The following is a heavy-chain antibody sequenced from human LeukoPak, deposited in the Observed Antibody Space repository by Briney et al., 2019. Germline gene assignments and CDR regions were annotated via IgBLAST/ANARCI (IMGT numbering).Heavy chain of an antibody. Sequence: PLETLSLTCTVSGGSISSGDYYWSWIRQPPGKGLEWIGYIYYSGSTYYNPSLKSRVTISVDTSKNQFSLKLSSVTAADTAVYYCAREGTMVRGVLDYWGQGTLVTVSS. J-gene: IGHJ4*02. D-gene: IGHD3-10*01. CDR2: IYYSGST. CDR3: AREGTMVRGVLDY. CDR1: GGSISSGDYY. V-gene: IGHV4-30-4*01.